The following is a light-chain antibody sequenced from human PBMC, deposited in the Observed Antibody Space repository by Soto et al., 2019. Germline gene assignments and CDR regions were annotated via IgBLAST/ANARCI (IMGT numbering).Light chain of an antibody. Sequence: QSALTQPASVSGSPGQSIAISCTGTTSDVGSYTYVSWYQQHPGKAPKLIIYGVSLRPSGVSDRFSGSKSGNTASLTISGLQADDEADYYCSSYTSSSTVVFGGGTKLTVL. J-gene: IGLJ2*01. CDR1: TSDVGSYTY. V-gene: IGLV2-14*01. CDR2: GVS. CDR3: SSYTSSSTVV.